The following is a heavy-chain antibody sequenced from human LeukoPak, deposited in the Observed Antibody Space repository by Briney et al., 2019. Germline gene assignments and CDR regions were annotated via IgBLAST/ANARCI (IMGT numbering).Heavy chain of an antibody. V-gene: IGHV4-39*02. Sequence: SETLSLTCTVSGGSISSSSYYWGWIRQPPGKGLEWIGSIYYSGSTYYNPSLKSRVTISVDTSKNQFSLKLSSVTAADTAVDYCAGEPYYDFWSGYYGSYYFDYWGQGTLVTVSS. CDR1: GGSISSSSYY. J-gene: IGHJ4*02. CDR2: IYYSGST. CDR3: AGEPYYDFWSGYYGSYYFDY. D-gene: IGHD3-3*01.